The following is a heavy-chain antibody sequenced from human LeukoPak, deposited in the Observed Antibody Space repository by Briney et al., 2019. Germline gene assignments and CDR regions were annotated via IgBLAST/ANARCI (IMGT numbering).Heavy chain of an antibody. CDR1: GYILSSYY. D-gene: IGHD2-21*02. CDR2: INPSGGST. V-gene: IGHV1-46*01. J-gene: IGHJ4*02. Sequence: ASVKVSCKASGYILSSYYMHWVRQAPGQGLEWMGLINPSGGSTDYAQKFQGRVTMTRDKSTSTVYMELNSLRSEDTALYYCARTYCGGDCNNRYFDYWGQGTLVTVSS. CDR3: ARTYCGGDCNNRYFDY.